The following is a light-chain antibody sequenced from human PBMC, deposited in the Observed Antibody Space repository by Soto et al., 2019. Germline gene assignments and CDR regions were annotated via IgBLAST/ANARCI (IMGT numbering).Light chain of an antibody. V-gene: IGKV3-20*01. J-gene: IGKJ1*01. CDR1: QSFSSSY. CDR2: GAS. Sequence: EIVLTQSPGTLSLSPGERATLSCRASQSFSSSYLAWFQQKPGQAPRLLIYGASNRATGIPDRFSGSGSGTDFTLTITTLEPEDFAVSYCQQYGTSSWKFGQGTKVVIK. CDR3: QQYGTSSWK.